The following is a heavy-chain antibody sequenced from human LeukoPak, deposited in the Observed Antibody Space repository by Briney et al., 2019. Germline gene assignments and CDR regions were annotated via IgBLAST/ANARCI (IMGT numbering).Heavy chain of an antibody. J-gene: IGHJ4*02. CDR1: GFTFDNYA. D-gene: IGHD5-24*01. Sequence: GGSLRLSCTTSGFTFDNYAMSWVRQAPGKGLEWVSAISGSGGSTNYADSVKGRFTISRDNSKNTLYLQMNSLRAEDTAVYYCARTGRDGYPAPHYFDYWGQGTLVTVSS. CDR2: ISGSGGST. V-gene: IGHV3-23*01. CDR3: ARTGRDGYPAPHYFDY.